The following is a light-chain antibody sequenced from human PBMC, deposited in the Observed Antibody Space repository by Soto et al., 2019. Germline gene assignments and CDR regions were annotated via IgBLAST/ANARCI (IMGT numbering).Light chain of an antibody. CDR3: QSYDSSLSGFYV. V-gene: IGLV1-40*01. CDR2: ASK. J-gene: IGLJ1*01. CDR1: SSNIGAGFV. Sequence: QAVVTQPPSVSGAPGQSVTISCTGSSSNIGAGFVVNWYQQLPGTAPKLLIYASKNRPSGVPDRFSGSKSGTSASLAITGLQAKDEADYYCQSYDSSLSGFYVFGTGTKLTVL.